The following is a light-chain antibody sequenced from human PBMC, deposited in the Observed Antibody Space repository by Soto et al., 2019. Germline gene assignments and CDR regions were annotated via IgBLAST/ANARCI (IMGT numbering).Light chain of an antibody. CDR1: QSVSTS. J-gene: IGKJ5*01. Sequence: EILMTQSPATLSVSPGESATLSCRASQSVSTSLAWYQQQPGQAPRLLLYGASTRATDIPARFSGSGSGTEFTLTISSLQSEDLAVYYCQQYHHWPPITFGQGTRLEIK. CDR2: GAS. V-gene: IGKV3-15*01. CDR3: QQYHHWPPIT.